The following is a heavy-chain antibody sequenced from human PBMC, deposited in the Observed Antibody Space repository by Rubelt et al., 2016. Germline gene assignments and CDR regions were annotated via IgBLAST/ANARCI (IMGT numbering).Heavy chain of an antibody. V-gene: IGHV4-34*01. Sequence: GGSFSGYYWSWIRQPPGKGLEWIGEINHSGSTNYNPSLKSRVTISVDTSKNQFSLKLSSVTAADTAVYYCARWNYYYYGMDVWGQGTTVTVSS. CDR3: ARWNYYYYGMDV. J-gene: IGHJ6*02. CDR1: GGSFSGYY. CDR2: INHSGST.